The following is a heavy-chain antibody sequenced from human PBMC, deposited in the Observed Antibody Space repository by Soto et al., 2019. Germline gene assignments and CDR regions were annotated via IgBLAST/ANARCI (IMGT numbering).Heavy chain of an antibody. D-gene: IGHD3-10*01. CDR3: AAGFPPDY. J-gene: IGHJ4*02. CDR1: GFTFSSFW. CDR2: IKGDGSEK. Sequence: EVQQVESGGGLVQPGGSLKLSCAASGFTFSSFWMNWVRQAPGKGLEWVANIKGDGSEKYYVDSVKGRFTISRDNAKNSLYLEMNSLRAEDTAVYYCAAGFPPDYWGQGTLVTVSS. V-gene: IGHV3-7*01.